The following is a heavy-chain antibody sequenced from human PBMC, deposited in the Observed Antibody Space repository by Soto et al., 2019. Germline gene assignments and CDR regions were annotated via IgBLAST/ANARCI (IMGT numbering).Heavy chain of an antibody. Sequence: QLQLQESGPGLVKPSETLSLTCTVSGGSISSSSYYWGWIRQPPGKGLEWIGSIYYSGSTYYNPSLKSRVTISVDPSKNQFYLKLSSVAAADTAVYYCASTVPYCSGGSCYTGDAFDIWGQGTMVTVSS. CDR1: GGSISSSSYY. J-gene: IGHJ3*02. CDR2: IYYSGST. CDR3: ASTVPYCSGGSCYTGDAFDI. D-gene: IGHD2-15*01. V-gene: IGHV4-39*01.